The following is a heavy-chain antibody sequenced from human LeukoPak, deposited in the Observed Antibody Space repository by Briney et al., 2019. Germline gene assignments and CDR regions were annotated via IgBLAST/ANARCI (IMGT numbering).Heavy chain of an antibody. J-gene: IGHJ4*02. CDR2: ITGSGAVT. CDR3: VRWGEFDVLTGYYVPDY. Sequence: GGSLRLSCAASGFTFSNYAMSWVRQAPGKGLEWVSAITGSGAVTYYADSVKGRFTISRENSKNTLYLQLNSLRAEDTAVYYWVRWGEFDVLTGYYVPDYWGQGSLVTVS. V-gene: IGHV3-23*01. D-gene: IGHD3-9*01. CDR1: GFTFSNYA.